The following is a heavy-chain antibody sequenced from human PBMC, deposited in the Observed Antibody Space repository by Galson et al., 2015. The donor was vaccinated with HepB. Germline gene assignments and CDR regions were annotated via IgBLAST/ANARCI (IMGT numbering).Heavy chain of an antibody. CDR1: GYSFTNYW. CDR3: ARHIEMSTVGGFHY. CDR2: IYPGDSDT. Sequence: QSGAEVKKPGESLKISCKASGYSFTNYWIGWVRQMPGKGLEWMGIIYPGDSDTRFSPSFQGQVTISADRSISTAYLHWSSLKASDTAMYFCARHIEMSTVGGFHYWGQGTLVTVSS. D-gene: IGHD5-24*01. J-gene: IGHJ4*02. V-gene: IGHV5-51*01.